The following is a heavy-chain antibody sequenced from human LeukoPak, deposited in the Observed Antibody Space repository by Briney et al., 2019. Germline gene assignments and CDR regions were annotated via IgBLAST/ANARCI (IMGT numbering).Heavy chain of an antibody. CDR2: MWYDGSNK. J-gene: IGHJ5*02. CDR3: ARDLAAAGWFDP. Sequence: GGSLRLSCAASGFIFSSYCMHWVRQHPGKGLEWLAVMWYDGSNKYYVDSVKGRFTISRDNSKNTFYLQMNSLRAEDTAVYYCARDLAAAGWFDPWGQGTLVTVSS. CDR1: GFIFSSYC. D-gene: IGHD6-13*01. V-gene: IGHV3-33*01.